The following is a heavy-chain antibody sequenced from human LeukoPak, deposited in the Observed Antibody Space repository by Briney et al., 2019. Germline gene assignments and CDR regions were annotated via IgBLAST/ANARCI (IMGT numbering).Heavy chain of an antibody. CDR3: ARESGWVYYYMDV. CDR2: IYTSGST. J-gene: IGHJ6*03. CDR1: GGSISSYY. V-gene: IGHV4-4*08. D-gene: IGHD3-10*01. Sequence: SETLSLTCTVSGGSISSYYWSWIRQPPGKGLVWIGYIYTSGSTNYNPSLKSRVTMSVDTSKNQFSLKLSSVTAADTAVYYCARESGWVYYYMDVWGKGTTVTISS.